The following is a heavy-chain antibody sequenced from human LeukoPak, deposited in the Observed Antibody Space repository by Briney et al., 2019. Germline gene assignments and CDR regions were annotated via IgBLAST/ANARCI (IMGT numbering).Heavy chain of an antibody. CDR1: GFTFSAHW. Sequence: GGSLRLSCAASGFTFSAHWMSWVRQAPGKGLEWVANIKQDGSEKNYVDSVKGRFTVSRDNAQNSLYLQMNSLRAEDTAVYYCAKRRADCSGGTCYYRRLDYWGQGTLVTLSS. CDR3: AKRRADCSGGTCYYRRLDY. CDR2: IKQDGSEK. V-gene: IGHV3-7*01. J-gene: IGHJ4*02. D-gene: IGHD2-15*01.